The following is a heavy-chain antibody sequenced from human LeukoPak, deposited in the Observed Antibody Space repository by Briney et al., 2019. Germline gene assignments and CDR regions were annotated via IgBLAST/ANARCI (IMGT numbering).Heavy chain of an antibody. V-gene: IGHV3-11*01. D-gene: IGHD1-14*01. CDR3: ARRCCGLNRGPSEDYYFDQ. CDR2: ISSSGGTV. Sequence: GGSLRLSCAASGFTFSDYYMTWIRRAPGKGLEWISYISSSGGTVYSAHSMKGRFTISRDNAKNSLYLHMNSLRAEDTAIYYCARRCCGLNRGPSEDYYFDQWGQGALVTVSS. CDR1: GFTFSDYY. J-gene: IGHJ4*02.